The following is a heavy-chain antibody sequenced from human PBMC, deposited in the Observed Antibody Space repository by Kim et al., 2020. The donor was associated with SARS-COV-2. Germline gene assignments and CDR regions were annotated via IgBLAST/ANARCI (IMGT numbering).Heavy chain of an antibody. CDR2: TYYRSKWYN. D-gene: IGHD2-8*02. CDR3: ARDTGPADH. J-gene: IGHJ4*02. Sequence: SETLSLTCAISGDSVSTNSASWNWIRQSPSRGLEWLGRTYYRSKWYNDYAASVKSRIIINPDTSKNQFSLHLNSVTLEDTAVYFCARDTGPADHWGQGTLVIVSS. CDR1: GDSVSTNSAS. V-gene: IGHV6-1*01.